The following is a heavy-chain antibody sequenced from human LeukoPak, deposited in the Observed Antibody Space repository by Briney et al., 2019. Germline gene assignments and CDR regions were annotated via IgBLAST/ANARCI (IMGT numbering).Heavy chain of an antibody. D-gene: IGHD4-17*01. V-gene: IGHV3-9*01. CDR3: AKDLAAVTTGWFDP. CDR1: GFTFDDYA. Sequence: GRSLRLSCAASGFTFDDYAMHWVRHAPGKGLEWVSGISWNSGSIGYADSVKGRFTISRDNAKNFLYLQMNSLRAEDTASYYCAKDLAAVTTGWFDPWGQGTLVTVSS. J-gene: IGHJ5*02. CDR2: ISWNSGSI.